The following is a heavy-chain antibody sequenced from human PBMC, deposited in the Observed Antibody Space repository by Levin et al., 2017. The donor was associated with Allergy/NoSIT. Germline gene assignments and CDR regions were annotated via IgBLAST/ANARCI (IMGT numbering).Heavy chain of an antibody. CDR1: GDSISTYY. Sequence: SETLSLTCTVSGDSISTYYWSWIRQPPGKGLEWIGDISYNGSTNYNPSLKGRVTFSVDTSKDQFSLRLASVTAAATAVYYCARAPLGEFSDYGIDLWGQGTTVAVTS. D-gene: IGHD2-21*01. CDR3: ARAPLGEFSDYGIDL. J-gene: IGHJ6*02. V-gene: IGHV4-59*01. CDR2: ISYNGST.